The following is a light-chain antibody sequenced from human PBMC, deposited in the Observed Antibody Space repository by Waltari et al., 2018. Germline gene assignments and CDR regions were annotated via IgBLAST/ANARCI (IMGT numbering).Light chain of an antibody. CDR2: ANI. CDR3: QSYENRLFVV. J-gene: IGLJ2*01. Sequence: WYQHLSGTAPKLLIYANIYRPSGVPDRFSGSKSGTSASLTITGPQAEDEADYSCQSYENRLFVVFGGGTKLTVL. V-gene: IGLV1-40*01.